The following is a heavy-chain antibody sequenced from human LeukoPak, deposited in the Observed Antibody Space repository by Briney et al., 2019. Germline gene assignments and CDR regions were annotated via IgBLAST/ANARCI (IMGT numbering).Heavy chain of an antibody. CDR2: IYYSGST. V-gene: IGHV4-59*01. CDR1: GGSISSYY. Sequence: SETLSLTCTVSGGSISSYYWSWIQQPPGKGLEWIGYIYYSGSTNYNPSLKSRVTISVDTSKNQFSLRLSSVTAADTAVYYCARPGLGYCSSTSCHDAFDIWGQGTMVTVSS. J-gene: IGHJ3*02. D-gene: IGHD2-2*01. CDR3: ARPGLGYCSSTSCHDAFDI.